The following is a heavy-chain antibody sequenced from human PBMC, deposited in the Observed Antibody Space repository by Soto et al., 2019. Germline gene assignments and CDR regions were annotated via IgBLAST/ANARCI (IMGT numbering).Heavy chain of an antibody. CDR1: GFTFTSYG. D-gene: IGHD3-9*01. V-gene: IGHV3-23*01. J-gene: IGHJ4*02. CDR3: ARDVGLDSDDFFAY. CDR2: IRGDGGQT. Sequence: PGGSLRLSCTASGFTFTSYGMGWVRQAPGKGLQWVSTIRGDGGQTHYTDSVKGRFSISRDNSKNTVYLQMDSLRAEDTAMYFCARDVGLDSDDFFAYWGQATQVTVSS.